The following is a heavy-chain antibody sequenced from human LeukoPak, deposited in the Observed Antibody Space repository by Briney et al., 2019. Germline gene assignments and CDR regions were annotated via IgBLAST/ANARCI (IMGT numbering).Heavy chain of an antibody. J-gene: IGHJ4*02. D-gene: IGHD6-13*01. Sequence: SETLSLTCTVSGGSISSYYWSWIRQPPGKGLEWIGYIYYSGTTNYNPSLKSRVTISVDTSKNQFSPKLSSVTAADTAVYYCARSRSSSWMTFDYWGQGTLVTVSS. CDR3: ARSRSSSWMTFDY. CDR2: IYYSGTT. CDR1: GGSISSYY. V-gene: IGHV4-59*12.